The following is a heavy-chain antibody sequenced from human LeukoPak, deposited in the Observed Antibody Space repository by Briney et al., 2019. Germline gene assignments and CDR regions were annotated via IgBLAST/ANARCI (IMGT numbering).Heavy chain of an antibody. CDR1: AGSISNYY. CDR2: NHTTGST. D-gene: IGHD6-13*01. Sequence: SDTLSLTPNRSAGSISNYYWTCTTQPAGKGPEFIRRNHTTGSTDYNPSVRSRVTMSADTSKNQFSLKVTSVTAADTAAYYCARGPHPTAAAATTGGVDVWGQGTSVTVSS. J-gene: IGHJ6*02. V-gene: IGHV4-4*07. CDR3: ARGPHPTAAAATTGGVDV.